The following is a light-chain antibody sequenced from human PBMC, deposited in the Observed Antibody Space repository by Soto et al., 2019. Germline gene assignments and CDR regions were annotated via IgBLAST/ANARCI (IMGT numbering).Light chain of an antibody. CDR2: EVT. V-gene: IGLV2-14*01. Sequence: QSALTQPASVSGSPGQSITISCTGTSSDIGGYKYVSWYQQHPGRAPKLLIFEVTGRPSGVSNRFSGSKSGKTASLTISGLQAEDEADYYCSSYSSSTTLGVVGTGTKLTVL. CDR1: SSDIGGYKY. J-gene: IGLJ1*01. CDR3: SSYSSSTTLGV.